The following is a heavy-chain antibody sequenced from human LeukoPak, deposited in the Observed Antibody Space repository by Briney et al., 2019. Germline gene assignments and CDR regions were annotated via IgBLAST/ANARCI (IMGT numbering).Heavy chain of an antibody. J-gene: IGHJ6*02. CDR3: ARDSTGYSYNYGMDV. V-gene: IGHV4-59*01. D-gene: IGHD5-18*01. CDR1: GGSISSYC. Sequence: SETLSLTCTVSGGSISSYCWSWIRQPPGKGLEWIGYIYYSGSTNYNPSLKSRVTISVDTSKNQFSLKLSSVTAADTAVYYCARDSTGYSYNYGMDVWGQGTTVTVSS. CDR2: IYYSGST.